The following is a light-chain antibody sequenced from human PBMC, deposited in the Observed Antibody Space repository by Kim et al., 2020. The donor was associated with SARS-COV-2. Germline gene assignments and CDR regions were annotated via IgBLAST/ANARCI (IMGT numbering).Light chain of an antibody. CDR3: QSYDTTIRV. V-gene: IGLV6-57*03. CDR1: RGSIGSNY. Sequence: GKKVTISCTRTRGSIGSNYVQWYPQRPGTAPIIVIHADNQRPSGVPDRFSGSIDISSNSASLTISGLRPDDEADYYCQSYDTTIRVFGGGTQLTVL. CDR2: ADN. J-gene: IGLJ3*02.